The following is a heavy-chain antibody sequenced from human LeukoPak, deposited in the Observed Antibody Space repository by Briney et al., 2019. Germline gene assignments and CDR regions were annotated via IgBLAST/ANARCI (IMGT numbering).Heavy chain of an antibody. D-gene: IGHD5-12*01. V-gene: IGHV3-48*03. Sequence: GGSLRLSCAASGFTFSSFEMNWVRQAPGKGLEWVSYISSSGKTIYYADSVKGRFTISRDNSKNTLYPQMNSLRAEDTAVYYCAKGLDSGYDWGLMDVWGQGTTVTVSS. J-gene: IGHJ6*02. CDR3: AKGLDSGYDWGLMDV. CDR2: ISSSGKTI. CDR1: GFTFSSFE.